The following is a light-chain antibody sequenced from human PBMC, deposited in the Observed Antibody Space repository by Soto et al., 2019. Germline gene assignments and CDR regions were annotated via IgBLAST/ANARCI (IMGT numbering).Light chain of an antibody. CDR3: QQRSNWPQIT. Sequence: EIVLTQSPATLSLSPGERATLSCRASQSVSKYLAWYQQKPGQAPRLLIHDASNRATGIPARFSGSGSGTDYTLTISSLEHEDVGVYYCQQRSNWPQITFGGGTKVEIK. J-gene: IGKJ4*01. CDR1: QSVSKY. V-gene: IGKV3-11*01. CDR2: DAS.